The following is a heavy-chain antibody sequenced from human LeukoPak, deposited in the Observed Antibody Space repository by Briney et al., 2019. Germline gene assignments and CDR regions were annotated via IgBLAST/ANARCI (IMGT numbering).Heavy chain of an antibody. CDR2: IRSDGSST. CDR3: TRRYGGHSGWAGYHDS. J-gene: IGHJ4*02. D-gene: IGHD6-19*01. V-gene: IGHV3-64*01. Sequence: GGSLRLSCVASGFSFSAYIMHWVRQAPGKGLEYVSAIRSDGSSTFYPNSVKGRSTISRDNSKSTLYLQMGSLRAEDTAVYYCTRRYGGHSGWAGYHDSWGQGTLVTVSS. CDR1: GFSFSAYI.